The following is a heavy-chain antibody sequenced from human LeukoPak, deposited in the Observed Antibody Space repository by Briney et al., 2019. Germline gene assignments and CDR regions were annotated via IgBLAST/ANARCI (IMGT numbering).Heavy chain of an antibody. Sequence: GGSLRLSCAASGFSFSSYGMHWVRQAPGKGLEWVAFIRYDGTNKYYADSVKGRFTISRDNSKNTLYLQMNSLRAEDTAVYYYARVRYIAARLAYYFDYWGQGTLVTVSS. J-gene: IGHJ4*02. D-gene: IGHD6-6*01. V-gene: IGHV3-30*02. CDR2: IRYDGTNK. CDR1: GFSFSSYG. CDR3: ARVRYIAARLAYYFDY.